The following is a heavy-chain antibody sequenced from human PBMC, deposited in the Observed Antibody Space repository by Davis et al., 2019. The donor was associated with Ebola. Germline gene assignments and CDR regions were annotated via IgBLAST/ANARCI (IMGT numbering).Heavy chain of an antibody. CDR2: ISHSGST. D-gene: IGHD3-3*01. CDR1: GGSFSGYY. V-gene: IGHV4-34*01. Sequence: MPSETLSLTCAVYGGSFSGYYWSWIRQPPGKGLEWIGEISHSGSTNYNPSLKSRVTISVDTSKNQFSLKLSSVTAADTAVYYCARRDDFWSGYSHFDYWGQGTLVTVTS. J-gene: IGHJ4*02. CDR3: ARRDDFWSGYSHFDY.